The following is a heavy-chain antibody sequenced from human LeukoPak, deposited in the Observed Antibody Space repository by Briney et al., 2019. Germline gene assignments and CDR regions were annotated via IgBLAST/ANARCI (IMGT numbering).Heavy chain of an antibody. V-gene: IGHV4-39*01. J-gene: IGHJ4*02. D-gene: IGHD6-13*01. CDR2: IYSSGST. CDR3: ARLDTSSWFNY. CDR1: GASISGSGYY. Sequence: SETLSLTCTVSGASISGSGYYWGWIRQPPGKGLEWIGSIYSSGSTYYNASLQSRVTISIETSKNQISLRPNSVTAADTAVYYCARLDTSSWFNYWGQGTLVTVSS.